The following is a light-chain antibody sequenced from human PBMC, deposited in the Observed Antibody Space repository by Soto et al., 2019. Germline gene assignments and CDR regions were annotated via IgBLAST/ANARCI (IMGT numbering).Light chain of an antibody. CDR3: QQSNNWPKT. J-gene: IGKJ1*01. CDR2: DAS. Sequence: PGARVTLSCRAGQSVSSSYLTWYQQKPGQAPRLLISDASTRAAGLPARFSGSGTGTEFTLTISSLQSEDFAVYYCQQSNNWPKTFGQGTKV. V-gene: IGKV3D-15*01. CDR1: QSVSSSY.